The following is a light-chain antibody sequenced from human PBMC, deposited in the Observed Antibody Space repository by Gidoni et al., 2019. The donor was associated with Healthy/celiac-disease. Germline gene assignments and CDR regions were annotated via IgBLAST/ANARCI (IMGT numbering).Light chain of an antibody. CDR1: KLGDKY. CDR2: QDS. CDR3: QAWDSSTKGV. J-gene: IGLJ2*01. V-gene: IGLV3-1*01. Sequence: SYELTQPPSVSVSPGQTASITCYGDKLGDKYACWYQQKPGQSPVLVIYQDSKRPSGIPERFSGSNSGNTATLTISGTQAMDEADYYCQAWDSSTKGVFGGGTKLTVL.